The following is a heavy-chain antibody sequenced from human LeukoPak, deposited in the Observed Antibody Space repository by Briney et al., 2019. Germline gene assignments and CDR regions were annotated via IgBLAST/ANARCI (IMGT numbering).Heavy chain of an antibody. CDR2: IYYRGST. CDR3: ARDGSGSYLL. D-gene: IGHD3-10*01. Sequence: SETLSLTCTVSGGSISSYYWSWIRQPPGKGLEGFGYIYYRGSTNYNPAHKRQVTKSVDTSKNQFSLKLSSVTAADTAVYYCARDGSGSYLLWGQGTLVTVSS. CDR1: GGSISSYY. V-gene: IGHV4-59*01. J-gene: IGHJ4*02.